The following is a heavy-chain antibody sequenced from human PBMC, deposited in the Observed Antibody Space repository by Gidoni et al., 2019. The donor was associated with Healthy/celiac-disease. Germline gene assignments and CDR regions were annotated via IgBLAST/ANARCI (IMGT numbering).Heavy chain of an antibody. Sequence: QVQLQESGPGLVKPSQTLSLTCTVSGCSISSGSYYWSWIRQPAGKGLEWIGRIYTSGSTTDNPSLKSRVTISVDTSKNQFSLKLSSVTAADTAVYYCARDGYYDSSGLNWFDPWGQGTLVTVSS. J-gene: IGHJ5*02. CDR3: ARDGYYDSSGLNWFDP. V-gene: IGHV4-61*02. CDR2: IYTSGST. D-gene: IGHD3-22*01. CDR1: GCSISSGSYY.